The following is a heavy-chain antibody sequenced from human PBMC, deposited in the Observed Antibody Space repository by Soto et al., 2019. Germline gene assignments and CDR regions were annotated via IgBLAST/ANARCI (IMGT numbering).Heavy chain of an antibody. D-gene: IGHD3-10*01. CDR1: GGSISSGGYY. J-gene: IGHJ4*02. CDR3: ARYGSGSYYPTTFDY. CDR2: IYYSGST. V-gene: IGHV4-31*03. Sequence: QVQLQESGPGLVKPSQTLSLTCTVSGGSISSGGYYWSWIRQHPGKGLECIGYIYYSGSTYYNPSLKSRGNISVDTSENQFSLKLSSVTAADTAVYYCARYGSGSYYPTTFDYWGQGTLVTVSS.